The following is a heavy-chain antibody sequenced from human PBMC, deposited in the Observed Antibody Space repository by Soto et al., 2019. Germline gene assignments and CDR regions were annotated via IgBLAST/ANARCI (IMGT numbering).Heavy chain of an antibody. J-gene: IGHJ4*02. CDR1: GFTFSSYA. CDR2: ISYDGSNK. V-gene: IGHV3-30-3*01. CDR3: ARVGISDILTGYDY. Sequence: GGSLRLSCAASGFTFSSYAMHWVRQAPGKGLEWVAVISYDGSNKYYADSVKGRFTISRDNSKNTLYLQMNSLRAEDTAVYYCARVGISDILTGYDYWGQGTLVTVYS. D-gene: IGHD3-9*01.